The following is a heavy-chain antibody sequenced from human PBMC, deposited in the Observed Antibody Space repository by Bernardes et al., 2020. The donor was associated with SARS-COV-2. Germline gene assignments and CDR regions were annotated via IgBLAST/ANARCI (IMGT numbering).Heavy chain of an antibody. CDR3: TRGPIAKYFDC. Sequence: GGSLRLSCTASGFTVGDYAMSWFRQAPGKGLEWVGFIRRKADGGTPEYAASVQGRFSISRDDSKSIAYLQMNSLKTEDTAVYYCTRGPIAKYFDCWGQGTLVTVSS. CDR1: GFTVGDYA. J-gene: IGHJ4*02. D-gene: IGHD6-13*01. V-gene: IGHV3-49*03. CDR2: IRRKADGGTP.